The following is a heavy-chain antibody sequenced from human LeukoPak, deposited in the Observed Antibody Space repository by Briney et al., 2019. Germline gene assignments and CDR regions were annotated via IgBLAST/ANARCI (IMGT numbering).Heavy chain of an antibody. J-gene: IGHJ4*02. V-gene: IGHV3-11*04. CDR3: ARRYSYGSEYYFDY. Sequence: PGGSLRLSCAASGFTFSDYYMSWIRQAPGKGLEWVSYISSSGSTIYYADSVKGRFTISRDNAKNSLYLQMNSLRAEDTAVYYCARRYSYGSEYYFDYWGQGTLVTVSS. CDR2: ISSSGSTI. D-gene: IGHD5-18*01. CDR1: GFTFSDYY.